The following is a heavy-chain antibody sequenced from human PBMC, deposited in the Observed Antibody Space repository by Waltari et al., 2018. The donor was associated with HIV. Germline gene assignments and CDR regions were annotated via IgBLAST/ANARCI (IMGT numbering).Heavy chain of an antibody. CDR3: ARAPGYSSGWHWYFDL. Sequence: QVQLVQSGAEVKKPGASVKVSCKASGYTFTDYYMHWVRQAPGQGLEWMGWINPKSGGTNYAQNFQGRVTMTRETSISTAYMELSRLRSDDTAVYYCARAPGYSSGWHWYFDLWGRGTLVTVSS. CDR2: INPKSGGT. D-gene: IGHD6-19*01. V-gene: IGHV1-2*02. CDR1: GYTFTDYY. J-gene: IGHJ2*01.